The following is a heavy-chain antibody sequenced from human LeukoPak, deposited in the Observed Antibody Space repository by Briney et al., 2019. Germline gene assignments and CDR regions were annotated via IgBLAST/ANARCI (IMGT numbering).Heavy chain of an antibody. CDR2: ISYDGGNK. Sequence: GGSLRLSCAASGFTFSSYGMHWVRQAPGKGLEWVAVISYDGGNKYYADSVKGRFTISRDNSKNTLYLQMNSLRAEDTAVYYCAKDRGDYVWGSYRFDGYFDYWGQGTLVTVSS. CDR1: GFTFSSYG. V-gene: IGHV3-30*18. J-gene: IGHJ4*02. D-gene: IGHD3-16*02. CDR3: AKDRGDYVWGSYRFDGYFDY.